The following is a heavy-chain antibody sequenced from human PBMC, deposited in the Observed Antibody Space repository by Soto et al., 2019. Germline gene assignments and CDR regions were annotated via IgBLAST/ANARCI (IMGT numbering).Heavy chain of an antibody. CDR2: INAGNGNT. V-gene: IGHV1-3*01. CDR3: ARSSYDFWSGYPGDY. Sequence: QVQLVQSGAEVKKPGASVKVSCKASGYTFTSYAMHWVRQAPGQRLEWMGWINAGNGNTKYSQKFQGRVTITRDTSASTAYMELSSLRSEDTAVYYCARSSYDFWSGYPGDYWGQGTLVTVSS. CDR1: GYTFTSYA. J-gene: IGHJ4*02. D-gene: IGHD3-3*01.